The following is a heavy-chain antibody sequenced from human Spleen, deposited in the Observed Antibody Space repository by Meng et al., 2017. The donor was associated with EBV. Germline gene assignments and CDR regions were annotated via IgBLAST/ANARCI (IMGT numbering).Heavy chain of an antibody. CDR1: GYMFTTYG. Sequence: QVQMVQSGAEVKKPGASVTVSCKASGYMFTTYGISWVRQAPGQALEWMGWITPFNGNTNYAQKFQDRVTITRDRSMSTAYMELSSLRSEDTAMYYCASTSGSARQDYYFDYWGQGTLVTVSS. D-gene: IGHD3-10*01. CDR3: ASTSGSARQDYYFDY. V-gene: IGHV1-45*02. CDR2: ITPFNGNT. J-gene: IGHJ4*02.